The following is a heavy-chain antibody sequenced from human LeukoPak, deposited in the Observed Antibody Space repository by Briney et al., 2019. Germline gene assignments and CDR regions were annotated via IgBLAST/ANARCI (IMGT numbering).Heavy chain of an antibody. CDR2: ISSSSSDT. CDR3: ARGSRTIELGDDY. J-gene: IGHJ4*02. CDR1: GFTFSDSY. D-gene: IGHD5-24*01. Sequence: GGSLRLSCAASGFTFSDSYMSWIRHTPGRGLEWLSYISSSSSDTNYADSVKGRFTISRDNAKNSLYLQMNSLRAEDTAVYYCARGSRTIELGDDYWGQGTLVTVSS. V-gene: IGHV3-11*06.